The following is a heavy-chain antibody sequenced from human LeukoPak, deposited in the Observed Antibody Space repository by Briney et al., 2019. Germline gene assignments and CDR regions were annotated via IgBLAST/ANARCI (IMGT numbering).Heavy chain of an antibody. Sequence: PGGSLRLSCAASGFTFSSNEMNWVRQAPGKGLEWVSYISRSGSTIYYADSVKGRFTISRDIAKNSLYLQMNSLRAEDTAVYYCARPRGCGSTRCNNFDYWGQGTLVTVSS. D-gene: IGHD2-2*01. CDR3: ARPRGCGSTRCNNFDY. J-gene: IGHJ4*02. V-gene: IGHV3-48*03. CDR2: ISRSGSTI. CDR1: GFTFSSNE.